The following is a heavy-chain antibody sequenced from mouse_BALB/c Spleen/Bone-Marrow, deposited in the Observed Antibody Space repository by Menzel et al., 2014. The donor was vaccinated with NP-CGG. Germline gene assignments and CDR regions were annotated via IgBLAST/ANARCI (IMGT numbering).Heavy chain of an antibody. CDR1: GYTFSNYW. V-gene: IGHV1-9*01. Sequence: QVQLQQSGAEQMQPGASVKISCKATGYTFSNYWIEWVKQRPGHGLEWIGEILPGSGSTNYNEKFKGKATFTADTSSNTAYMQLSSLTSEDSAVYYCARSRGGFYFDYWAQGTTLTVSS. CDR2: ILPGSGST. J-gene: IGHJ2*01. CDR3: ARSRGGFYFDY. D-gene: IGHD1-1*01.